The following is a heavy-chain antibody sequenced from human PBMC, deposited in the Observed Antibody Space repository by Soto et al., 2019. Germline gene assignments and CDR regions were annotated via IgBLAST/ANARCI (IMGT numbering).Heavy chain of an antibody. CDR2: INYSGST. CDR3: ARDTATEGFDY. Sequence: SETLSLTCAVYGGSFSGYYWSWIRQPPGKGLEWIGYINYSGSTNYNPSLKSRVTISVDTSKNQFSLKLSSVTAADTAVYYCARDTATEGFDYWGQGTLVTVS. CDR1: GGSFSGYY. J-gene: IGHJ4*02. D-gene: IGHD2-15*01. V-gene: IGHV4-59*01.